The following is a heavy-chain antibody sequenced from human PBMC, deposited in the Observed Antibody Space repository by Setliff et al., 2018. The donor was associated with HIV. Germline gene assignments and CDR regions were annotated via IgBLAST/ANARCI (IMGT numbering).Heavy chain of an antibody. CDR3: ARDSRLDYYDSSSSARDAFDI. V-gene: IGHV1-18*01. Sequence: ASVKVSCKASGYTFTTYGISWVRQAPGQGLEWMGWISPYNGNTNHVQKLQGRVTMTTDTSTSTAYMELSSLRSDDTAVYYCARDSRLDYYDSSSSARDAFDIWGQGTMVTVSS. D-gene: IGHD3-22*01. J-gene: IGHJ3*02. CDR2: ISPYNGNT. CDR1: GYTFTTYG.